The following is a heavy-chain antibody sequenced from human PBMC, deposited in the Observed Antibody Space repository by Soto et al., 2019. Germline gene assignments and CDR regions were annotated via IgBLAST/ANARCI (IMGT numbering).Heavy chain of an antibody. Sequence: ASVKVSCKASGYTFTGYYMHWVRQAPGQGLEWMGWINPNSGGTNYAQKFQGWVTMTRDTSISTAYMELSSLRSEDTAVYYCAREVDTAMVTGFDYWGQGTLVTVSS. V-gene: IGHV1-2*04. CDR3: AREVDTAMVTGFDY. CDR1: GYTFTGYY. J-gene: IGHJ4*02. D-gene: IGHD5-18*01. CDR2: INPNSGGT.